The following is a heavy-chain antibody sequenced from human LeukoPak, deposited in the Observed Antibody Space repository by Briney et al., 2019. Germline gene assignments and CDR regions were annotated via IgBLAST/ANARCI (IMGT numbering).Heavy chain of an antibody. CDR3: ARVPVGATNYFQH. D-gene: IGHD1-26*01. CDR2: INHSGST. V-gene: IGHV4-34*01. CDR1: GGSFSGYY. Sequence: SSETLSLTCAVYGGSFSGYYWSWIRQPPGKGLEWIGEINHSGSTNYNPSLKSRVTISVDTSKNQFSLKLSSVTAADTAVYYCARVPVGATNYFQHWGQGTLVTVSS. J-gene: IGHJ1*01.